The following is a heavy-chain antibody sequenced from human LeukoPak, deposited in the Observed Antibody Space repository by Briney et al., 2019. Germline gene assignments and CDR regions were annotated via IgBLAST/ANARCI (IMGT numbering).Heavy chain of an antibody. Sequence: PGGSLRLSCAASGFAFSSYGMHWVRQAPGKGLEWVAVISYDGSNKYYADSVKGRFTISRDNSKNTLYLQMNSLKTEDTAVYYCTTMVATGNWGQGTLVTVSS. J-gene: IGHJ4*02. CDR3: TTMVATGN. V-gene: IGHV3-30*03. CDR1: GFAFSSYG. CDR2: ISYDGSNK. D-gene: IGHD2-15*01.